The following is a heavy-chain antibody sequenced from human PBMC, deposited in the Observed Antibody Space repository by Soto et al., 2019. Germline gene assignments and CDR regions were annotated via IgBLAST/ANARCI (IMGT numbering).Heavy chain of an antibody. CDR2: ISVSGNII. CDR1: GFTFSTYE. CDR3: VRDTMRASAAASLDS. D-gene: IGHD2-2*01. J-gene: IGHJ5*01. V-gene: IGHV3-48*03. Sequence: GGSLRLSCAASGFTFSTYEFNWVRQAPGRGLEWISYISVSGNIIKYAESVKGRFTISRDNAENSLHLHMSNLRVDDTALYFCVRDTMRASAAASLDSWGHGTPVTVSS.